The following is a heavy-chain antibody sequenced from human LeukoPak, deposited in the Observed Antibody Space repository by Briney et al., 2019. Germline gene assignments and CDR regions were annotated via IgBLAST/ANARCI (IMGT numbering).Heavy chain of an antibody. Sequence: LKXSCKGSGYSFTSYWIGWVRQVPGKGLEGMGIVYPGESDTRYSPSFQGKVTISGDKSNRTAYLQWSSLKASDTAMYYCAISDYGDPPFDYWGQGTLVTVSS. J-gene: IGHJ4*02. V-gene: IGHV5-51*01. CDR2: VYPGESDT. CDR3: AISDYGDPPFDY. CDR1: GYSFTSYW. D-gene: IGHD4-17*01.